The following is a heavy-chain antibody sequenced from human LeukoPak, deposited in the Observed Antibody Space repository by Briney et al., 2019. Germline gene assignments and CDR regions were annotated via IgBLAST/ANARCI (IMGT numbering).Heavy chain of an antibody. CDR3: ARVLAVAVAVPYFDY. CDR2: INPNSGGT. Sequence: GASVKVSCKASGYTFTGYYMHWVRQAPGQGLEWMGWINPNSGGTNYAQKFQGRVTMTRDTSISTAYMELSRLRSDDTAVYYCARVLAVAVAVPYFDYWGQGTLVTVSS. V-gene: IGHV1-2*02. D-gene: IGHD6-19*01. J-gene: IGHJ4*02. CDR1: GYTFTGYY.